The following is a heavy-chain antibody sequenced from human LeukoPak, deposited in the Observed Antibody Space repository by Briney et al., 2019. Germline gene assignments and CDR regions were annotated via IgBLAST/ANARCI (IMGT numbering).Heavy chain of an antibody. Sequence: GGSLRLSCAASEFTFSSYSMNWVRQAPGKGLEWVSSISSTSTYIYYADSVKGRFTISRDNAKNSLYLQMNSLRAEDTAVYYCAELGITMIGGVWGKGTTVTISS. V-gene: IGHV3-21*01. CDR3: AELGITMIGGV. J-gene: IGHJ6*04. CDR2: ISSTSTYI. D-gene: IGHD3-10*02. CDR1: EFTFSSYS.